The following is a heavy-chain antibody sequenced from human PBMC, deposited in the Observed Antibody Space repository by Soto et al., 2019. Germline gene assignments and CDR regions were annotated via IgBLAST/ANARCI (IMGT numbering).Heavy chain of an antibody. CDR2: ISGYNGDI. CDR3: XXDVGXLXXCSTTSCYLXX. Sequence: QAQLVQSGAEVKKPGASVKVSCRTSGYTFTTYGVSWVRQAPGQGLEWMGWISGYNGDITYAERLQGXXTMTTDTXXXXXXXXXXXXXXXXXAXXXCXXDVGXLXXCSTTSCYLXXWG. V-gene: IGHV1-18*01. CDR1: GYTFTTYG. J-gene: IGHJ3*01. D-gene: IGHD2-2*01.